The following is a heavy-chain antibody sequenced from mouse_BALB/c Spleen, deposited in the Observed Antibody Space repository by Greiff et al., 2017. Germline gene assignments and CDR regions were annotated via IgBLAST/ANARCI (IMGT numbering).Heavy chain of an antibody. V-gene: IGHV1-80*01. CDR1: GYAFSSYW. CDR2: IYPGDGDT. CDR3: APYYDYDGPGFAY. Sequence: QVQLKQSGAELVRPGSSVKISCKASGYAFSSYWMNWVKQRPGQGLEWIGQIYPGDGDTNYNGKFKGKATLTADKSSSTAYMQLSSLTSEDSAVYFCAPYYDYDGPGFAYWGQGTLVTVSA. J-gene: IGHJ3*01. D-gene: IGHD2-4*01.